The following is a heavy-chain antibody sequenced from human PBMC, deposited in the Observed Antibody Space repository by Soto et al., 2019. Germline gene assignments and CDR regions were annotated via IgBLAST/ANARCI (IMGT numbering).Heavy chain of an antibody. V-gene: IGHV3-30*18. Sequence: QVQLVESGGGVVQPGRSLRLSCAASGFTFSSYGMHWVRQAPGKGLEWVAVISYDGSNKYYADSVKGRFTISRDNSKNALDLQMNSLRAEDTAVYYCAKDVCDWAAADSTPYWGQGTLVTVSS. J-gene: IGHJ4*02. CDR2: ISYDGSNK. CDR1: GFTFSSYG. CDR3: AKDVCDWAAADSTPY. D-gene: IGHD6-13*01.